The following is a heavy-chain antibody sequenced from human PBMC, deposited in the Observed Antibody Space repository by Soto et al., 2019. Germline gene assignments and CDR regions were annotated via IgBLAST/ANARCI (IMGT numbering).Heavy chain of an antibody. CDR1: GFTFSGSA. V-gene: IGHV3-73*01. D-gene: IGHD5-12*01. CDR2: IRSKANSYAT. J-gene: IGHJ4*02. Sequence: EVQLVESGGGLVQPGGSLKLSCAASGFTFSGSAMHWVRQASGKGLEWVGRIRSKANSYATAYAASVKGRFTISRDDSKNTAYLKMNSLKTEATAVYYCTRPCSGYGDYWGQGTLVTVSS. CDR3: TRPCSGYGDY.